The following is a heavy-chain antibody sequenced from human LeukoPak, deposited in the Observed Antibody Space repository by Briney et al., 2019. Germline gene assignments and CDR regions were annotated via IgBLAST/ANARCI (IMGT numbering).Heavy chain of an antibody. CDR2: ISAYNGNT. D-gene: IGHD2-15*01. Sequence: ASVKVSCNASGYTFTSYGISWVRQAPGQGLEWMGWISAYNGNTNYAQKLQGRVTMTTDTSTSTAYMELSRLRSDDTAVYYCARVLLVVAATPFDWFDPWGQGTLVTVSS. CDR3: ARVLLVVAATPFDWFDP. J-gene: IGHJ5*02. CDR1: GYTFTSYG. V-gene: IGHV1-18*01.